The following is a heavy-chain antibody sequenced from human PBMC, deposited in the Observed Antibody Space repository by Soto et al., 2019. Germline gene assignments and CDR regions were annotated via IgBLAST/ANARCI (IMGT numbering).Heavy chain of an antibody. CDR1: GFTFSSYA. CDR3: AKSPGYDFWSGYSDAFDI. Sequence: PGGSLRLSCAASGFTFSSYAMSWVRQAPGKGLEWVSAISGSGGSTYYADSVKGRFTISRDNSKNTLYLQMNSLRAEDTAVYYCAKSPGYDFWSGYSDAFDIWGQGTMVTVSS. CDR2: ISGSGGST. D-gene: IGHD3-3*01. V-gene: IGHV3-23*01. J-gene: IGHJ3*02.